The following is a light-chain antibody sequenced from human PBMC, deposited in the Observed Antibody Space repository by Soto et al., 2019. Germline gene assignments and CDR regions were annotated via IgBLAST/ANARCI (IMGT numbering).Light chain of an antibody. CDR2: EVT. J-gene: IGLJ2*01. Sequence: QSVLTQPPSASGSPGQSVTISCTGTSSDVGGYNFVSWYQQHPGKAPKLVIYEVTKRPSGVPDRFSGSKSGNTASLTVSGLQAEDEADYYCSSYADNNNFVFGGGTKVTVL. CDR3: SSYADNNNFV. CDR1: SSDVGGYNF. V-gene: IGLV2-8*01.